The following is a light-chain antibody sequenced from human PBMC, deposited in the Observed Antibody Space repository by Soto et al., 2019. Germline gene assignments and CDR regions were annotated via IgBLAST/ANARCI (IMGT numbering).Light chain of an antibody. Sequence: QSVLTQPPSASGSPGQSVAISCTGTSSDVGGYNYVSWYQQHPGKAPKLMIYEVNKRPSGVPDRFSGSKSGNTASLTVSGLQAEDEADYYCSSYAGSINVFGTGTKVIVL. CDR1: SSDVGGYNY. CDR3: SSYAGSINV. V-gene: IGLV2-8*01. CDR2: EVN. J-gene: IGLJ1*01.